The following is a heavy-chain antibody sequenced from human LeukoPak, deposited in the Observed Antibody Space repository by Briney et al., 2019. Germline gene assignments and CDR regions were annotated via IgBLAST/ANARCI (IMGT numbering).Heavy chain of an antibody. CDR3: AREGDTTSSHYYQYYMGV. V-gene: IGHV4-38-2*02. J-gene: IGHJ6*03. D-gene: IGHD6-6*01. CDR1: GYSISSGYY. CDR2: IYYSGST. Sequence: PSETLSLTCTVSGYSISSGYYWGWIRQPPGKGLEWIGSIYYSGSTYYNPSLKSRVTISVDTSKNQFSLSLSSVTAADTATYYCAREGDTTSSHYYQYYMGVWGKGITVAVSS.